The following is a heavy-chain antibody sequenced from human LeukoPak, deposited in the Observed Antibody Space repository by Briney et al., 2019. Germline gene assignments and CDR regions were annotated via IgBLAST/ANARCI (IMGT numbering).Heavy chain of an antibody. CDR1: GYTFTSYG. Sequence: GASVKVSCKASGYTFTSYGISWVRQAPGQGLEWMGWIGAYNGNTNYAQKLQGRVTMTTDTSTSTAYMELRSLRSDDTAVYYCARDSYYYGSGSYYNDYWGQGTLVTVSS. D-gene: IGHD3-10*01. V-gene: IGHV1-18*04. CDR2: IGAYNGNT. J-gene: IGHJ4*02. CDR3: ARDSYYYGSGSYYNDY.